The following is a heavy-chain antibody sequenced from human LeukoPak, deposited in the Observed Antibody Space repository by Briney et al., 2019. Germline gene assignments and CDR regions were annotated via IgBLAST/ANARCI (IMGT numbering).Heavy chain of an antibody. Sequence: SETLSLTCTVSGGSISSSSYYWGWIRQPPGKGLEWIGSIYYSGSTYYNPSLKSRVTISVDTSKNQFSLKLSSVTAADTAVYYCARSRYYDSSSFDPWGQGTLVTASS. D-gene: IGHD3-22*01. CDR3: ARSRYYDSSSFDP. CDR1: GGSISSSSYY. CDR2: IYYSGST. J-gene: IGHJ5*02. V-gene: IGHV4-39*01.